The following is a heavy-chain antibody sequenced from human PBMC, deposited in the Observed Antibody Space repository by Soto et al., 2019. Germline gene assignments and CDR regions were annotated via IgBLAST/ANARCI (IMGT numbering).Heavy chain of an antibody. CDR2: VWHDGSNN. D-gene: IGHD6-13*01. J-gene: IGHJ3*02. CDR1: GFTFSSYG. CDR3: AKDSSSWYRGGAFDI. V-gene: IGHV3-33*06. Sequence: GGSLRLSCAASGFTFSSYGMHWVRQAPGKGLEWVAVVWHDGSNNNYADSVKGRFTISRDNSKNTLSLQMNSLRAEDTAVYYCAKDSSSWYRGGAFDIWGQGTMVTVSS.